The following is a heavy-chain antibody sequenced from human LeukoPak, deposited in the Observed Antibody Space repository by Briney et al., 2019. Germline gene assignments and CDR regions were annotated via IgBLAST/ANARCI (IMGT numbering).Heavy chain of an antibody. Sequence: PSETLSLTCAVYGGSFSGYYWSWIRQPPGKGLEWIGEINHSGSTNYNPSLKSRVTISVDTSKNQFSLKLSSVTAADTAVYYCARGPPIFGVVIHYYYYGMDVWGQGTTFTVSS. V-gene: IGHV4-34*01. CDR2: INHSGST. CDR1: GGSFSGYY. D-gene: IGHD3-3*01. J-gene: IGHJ6*02. CDR3: ARGPPIFGVVIHYYYYGMDV.